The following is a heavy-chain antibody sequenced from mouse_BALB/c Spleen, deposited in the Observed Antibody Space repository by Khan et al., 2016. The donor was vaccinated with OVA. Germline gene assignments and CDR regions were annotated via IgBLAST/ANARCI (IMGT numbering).Heavy chain of an antibody. CDR3: SGPAYDNYYDY. D-gene: IGHD2-3*01. CDR1: GYTFTDYA. V-gene: IGHV1S137*01. CDR2: ISTYSGNT. J-gene: IGHJ2*01. Sequence: QVQLQQSGPELVRPGVSVKISCKGSGYTFTDYAMHWVKQSHAKSLEWIGLISTYSGNTNYNQKFKGKATMTVDKSSSTAYMELARLTSEDSAMYYCSGPAYDNYYDYWGQGTTLTFSS.